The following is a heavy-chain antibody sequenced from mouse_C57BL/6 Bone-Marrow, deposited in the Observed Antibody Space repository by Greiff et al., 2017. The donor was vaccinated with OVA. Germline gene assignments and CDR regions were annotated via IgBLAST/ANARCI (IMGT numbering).Heavy chain of an antibody. Sequence: VQLQQSGAELARPGASVKMSCKASGYTFTSYTMHWVNQRPGQGLEWIGYINPSSGYTKYNQKFKDKATLTADKSSSTAYMQLSSLTSEDSAVYYCANYFDFDYWGQGTTLTVSS. CDR1: GYTFTSYT. V-gene: IGHV1-4*01. CDR2: INPSSGYT. J-gene: IGHJ2*01. D-gene: IGHD1-1*01. CDR3: ANYFDFDY.